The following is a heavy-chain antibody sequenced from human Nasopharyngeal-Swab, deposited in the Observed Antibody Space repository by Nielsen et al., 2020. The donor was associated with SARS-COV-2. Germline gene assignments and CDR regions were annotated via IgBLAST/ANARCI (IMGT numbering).Heavy chain of an antibody. D-gene: IGHD6-6*01. CDR1: GGSIVSHY. CDR3: ARGPYSRSSLWVH. Sequence: SETLSLTCTVSGGSIVSHYWNWIRLSPGKGLEWIGYIYSTEITKYSPSLGSRVTMSGDTSKNQVYLKLKSLTAADTAVYYCARGPYSRSSLWVHWGQGTLVTVSS. J-gene: IGHJ4*02. CDR2: IYSTEIT. V-gene: IGHV4-59*11.